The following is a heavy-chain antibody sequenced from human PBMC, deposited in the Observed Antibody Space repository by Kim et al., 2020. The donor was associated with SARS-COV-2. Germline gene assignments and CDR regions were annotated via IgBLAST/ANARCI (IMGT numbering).Heavy chain of an antibody. J-gene: IGHJ4*02. D-gene: IGHD1-26*01. CDR2: IYYSGST. CDR3: ARSIVGATAIDY. CDR1: GGSVSSGSYY. V-gene: IGHV4-61*01. Sequence: SETLSLTCTVSGGSVSSGSYYWSWIRQPPGKGLEWIGYIYYSGSTNYNPSLKSRVTISVDTSKNQFSLKLNSVTAADTAVYYCARSIVGATAIDYWGQGTLVTVSS.